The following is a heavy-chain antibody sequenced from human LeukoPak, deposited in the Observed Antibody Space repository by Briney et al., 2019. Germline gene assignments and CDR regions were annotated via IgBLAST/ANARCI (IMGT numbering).Heavy chain of an antibody. V-gene: IGHV1-69*13. D-gene: IGHD4-23*01. CDR2: ITPIFGAA. Sequence: SVKVSCKASGGTFSSYPLTWVRQAPGQGLEWMGEITPIFGAANYAQTFQGRVTITADESTSTVFMELSSLRSDDTAFYYCARNSRVASTSGLNYWGQGTLVTVSS. CDR3: ARNSRVASTSGLNY. J-gene: IGHJ4*02. CDR1: GGTFSSYP.